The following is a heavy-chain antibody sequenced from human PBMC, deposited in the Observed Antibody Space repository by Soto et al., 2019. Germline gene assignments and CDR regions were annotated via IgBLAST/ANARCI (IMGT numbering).Heavy chain of an antibody. CDR1: GVTFSSYW. V-gene: IGHV3-7*01. D-gene: IGHD5-18*01. CDR2: IKQDGSEK. Sequence: PXGSLRLSCAASGVTFSSYWMSWVRQAPGKGLEWVANIKQDGSEKYHVDSVKGRFTISRDNAKNSLYLQMNSLRAEDTAVYYCARGEIGVDTAMVLDYWGQGTLVTVSS. CDR3: ARGEIGVDTAMVLDY. J-gene: IGHJ4*02.